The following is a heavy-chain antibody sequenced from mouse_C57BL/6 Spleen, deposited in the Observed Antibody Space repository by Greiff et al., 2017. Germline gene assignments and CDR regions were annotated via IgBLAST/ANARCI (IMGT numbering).Heavy chain of an antibody. CDR3: ARSDGNYAMDY. CDR1: GYTFPSYW. CDR2: IHPNSGST. D-gene: IGHD2-1*01. V-gene: IGHV1-64*01. Sequence: VQLQQPGAELVKPGASVKLSCKASGYTFPSYWMHWVKQRPGQGLEWIGMIHPNSGSTNYNEKFKSKATLTVDKSSSTAYMQLSSLTSEDSAVYYCARSDGNYAMDYWGQGTSVTVSS. J-gene: IGHJ4*01.